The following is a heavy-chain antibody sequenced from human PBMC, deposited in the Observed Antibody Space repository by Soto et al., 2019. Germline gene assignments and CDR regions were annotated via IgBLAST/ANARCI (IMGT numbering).Heavy chain of an antibody. CDR3: TTEERYGDYLKYYYGMDA. CDR2: IKSKTDGGTT. D-gene: IGHD4-17*01. Sequence: EVQLVESGGGLVKPGGSLRLSCAASAFTFINAWMTWVRQAPGKGLEWVGRIKSKTDGGTTVYAAPVKGRFTISRDDSKTTMYLQMNSLKTEATAVYYCTTEERYGDYLKYYYGMDAWGQGTTVTVSS. V-gene: IGHV3-15*01. CDR1: AFTFINAW. J-gene: IGHJ6*02.